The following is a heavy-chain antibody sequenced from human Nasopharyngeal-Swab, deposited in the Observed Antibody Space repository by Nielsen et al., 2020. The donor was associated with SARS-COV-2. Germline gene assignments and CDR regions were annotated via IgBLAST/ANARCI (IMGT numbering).Heavy chain of an antibody. CDR3: AIDSSGQDY. CDR2: ISGSGGST. D-gene: IGHD6-19*01. Sequence: VRQVPGKGLEWVSAISGSGGSTYYADSVKGRFTISRDNSKNTLYLQMNSLRAEDTAVYYCAIDSSGQDYWGQGTLVTVSS. J-gene: IGHJ4*02. V-gene: IGHV3-23*01.